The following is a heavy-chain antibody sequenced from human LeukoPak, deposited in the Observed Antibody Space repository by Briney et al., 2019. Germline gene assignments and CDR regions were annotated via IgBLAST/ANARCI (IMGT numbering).Heavy chain of an antibody. CDR3: TRGYDSSGWLFDY. V-gene: IGHV3-49*03. CDR1: GFTFGDYG. CDR2: IRSKAYGGTA. J-gene: IGHJ4*02. D-gene: IGHD3-22*01. Sequence: PGGSLRFSCTTSGFTFGDYGMTWLRQAPGKGLEWVSHIRSKAYGGTAEYATSVKGRFTISRDDSKNIAYLQMSSLKTEDTAVYYCTRGYDSSGWLFDYWGQGTLVTVSS.